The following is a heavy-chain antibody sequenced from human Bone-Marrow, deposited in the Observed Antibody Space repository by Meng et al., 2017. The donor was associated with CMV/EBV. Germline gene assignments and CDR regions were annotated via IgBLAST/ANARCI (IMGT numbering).Heavy chain of an antibody. CDR1: GFTFSSYA. V-gene: IGHV3-30-3*01. CDR2: ISYDGSNK. D-gene: IGHD3-10*01. CDR3: ARAGGSGSYQRGYFDY. Sequence: GGSLRLSCAASGFTFSSYAMHWVRQAPGKGLEWVAVISYDGSNKYYADSVKGRFTISRDNSKNTLYLQMNSLRAEDTAVYYCARAGGSGSYQRGYFDYRGQGTLVTVSS. J-gene: IGHJ4*02.